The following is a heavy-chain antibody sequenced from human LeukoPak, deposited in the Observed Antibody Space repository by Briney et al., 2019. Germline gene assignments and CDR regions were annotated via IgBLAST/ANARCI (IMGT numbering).Heavy chain of an antibody. CDR3: AKGRLEGFGEFDFDY. D-gene: IGHD3-10*01. Sequence: GRSLRLSCAASGFTFSSYGMHWVRQAPGKGLEWVAVISYDGSNKYYADSVKGRFTISRDNSKNTLYLQMNSLRAEDTAVYYCAKGRLEGFGEFDFDYWGQGTLVTVSS. J-gene: IGHJ4*02. V-gene: IGHV3-30*18. CDR2: ISYDGSNK. CDR1: GFTFSSYG.